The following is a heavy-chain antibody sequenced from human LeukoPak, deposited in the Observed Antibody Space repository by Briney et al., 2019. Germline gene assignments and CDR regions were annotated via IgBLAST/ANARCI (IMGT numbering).Heavy chain of an antibody. Sequence: GGSLRLSCAASGFTVSSNYMYWVRQAPGKGLEWVSVIYSGGSTYYADSVKGRFTISRDNSKNTLYLQMNSLRAEDTAVYYCAKVSGGGLYYDGMDVWGQGTTVTVSS. CDR2: IYSGGST. CDR1: GFTVSSNY. CDR3: AKVSGGGLYYDGMDV. J-gene: IGHJ6*02. D-gene: IGHD1-14*01. V-gene: IGHV3-53*01.